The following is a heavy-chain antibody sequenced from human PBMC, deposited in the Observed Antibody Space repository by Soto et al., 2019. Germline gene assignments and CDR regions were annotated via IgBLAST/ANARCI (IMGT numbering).Heavy chain of an antibody. CDR1: GGSISSSSYY. CDR2: IYYSGST. J-gene: IGHJ6*03. V-gene: IGHV4-39*01. Sequence: QLQLQESGPGLVKPSETLSLTCTVSGGSISSSSYYWGWIRQPPGKGLEWIGSIYYSGSTYYNPSLKSRVTISVDTSKNQSSLKLSSVTAADTAVYYCARHVVPNPREKYYYYYTDVRGKGTTVTVSS. D-gene: IGHD2-8*01. CDR3: ARHVVPNPREKYYYYYTDV.